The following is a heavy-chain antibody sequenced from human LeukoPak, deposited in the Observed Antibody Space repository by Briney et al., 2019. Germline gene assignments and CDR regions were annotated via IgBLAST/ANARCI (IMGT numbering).Heavy chain of an antibody. Sequence: GASVTVSCKASGYTFTSYDINWVRQATGQGLEWMGWMNPNSGNTGYAQKFQGRVTMTRNTSISTAYMELSSLRSEDTAVYYCASNLGYCSGGSCYSFGYWGQGTLVTVSS. CDR3: ASNLGYCSGGSCYSFGY. CDR1: GYTFTSYD. D-gene: IGHD2-15*01. V-gene: IGHV1-8*01. J-gene: IGHJ4*02. CDR2: MNPNSGNT.